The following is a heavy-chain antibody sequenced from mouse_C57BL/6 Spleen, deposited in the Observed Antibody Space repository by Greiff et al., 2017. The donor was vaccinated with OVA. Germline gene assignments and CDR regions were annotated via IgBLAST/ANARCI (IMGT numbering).Heavy chain of an antibody. J-gene: IGHJ4*01. CDR2: IYPGSGST. D-gene: IGHD3-1*01. CDR1: GYTFTSYW. Sequence: VKLQQPGAELVKPGASVKMSCKASGYTFTSYWITWVKQRPGQGLEWIGDIYPGSGSTNYNEKFKSKATLTVDTSSSTAYMQLSSLTSEDSAVYYCARGGLFYAMDYWGQGTSVTVSS. V-gene: IGHV1-55*01. CDR3: ARGGLFYAMDY.